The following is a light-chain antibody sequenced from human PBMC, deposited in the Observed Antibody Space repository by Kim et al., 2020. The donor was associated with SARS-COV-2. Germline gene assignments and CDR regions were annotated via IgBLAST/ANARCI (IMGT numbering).Light chain of an antibody. CDR3: QKYYSWPLT. J-gene: IGKJ4*01. CDR2: NTS. Sequence: VSPGERATLSCGASQKFTRKFAWFQRKTGRAPRLLIYNTSTRATGIPARVSGGGSGTEFPLTISSLQSEDFAVYYCQKYYSWPLTFGGGTKVDI. V-gene: IGKV3-15*01. CDR1: QKFTRK.